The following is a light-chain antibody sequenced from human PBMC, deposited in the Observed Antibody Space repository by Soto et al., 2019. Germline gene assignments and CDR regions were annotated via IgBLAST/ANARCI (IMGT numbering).Light chain of an antibody. CDR3: QKYNHAPWT. Sequence: LQMPQSPSSLSASVGDRVTITCRASQGISNYLAWYQQKPGKVPKLQIYTASTLQSGVPSRFSGSGSGTDFTLTIRSLQPEDVATYDCQKYNHAPWTFGQGTKVDIK. CDR2: TAS. V-gene: IGKV1-27*01. J-gene: IGKJ1*01. CDR1: QGISNY.